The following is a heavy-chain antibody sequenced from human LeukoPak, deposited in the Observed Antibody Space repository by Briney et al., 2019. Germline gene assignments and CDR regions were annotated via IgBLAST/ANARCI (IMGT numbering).Heavy chain of an antibody. V-gene: IGHV1-18*01. CDR2: ISAYNGNT. CDR3: ARNHLDPTYYYDSSGQAGSVYAARGIAQPNPYYYYGMDV. CDR1: GYTFTSYG. J-gene: IGHJ6*02. D-gene: IGHD3-22*01. Sequence: GASVKVSCKASGYTFTSYGISWVRQAPGQGLEWMGWISAYNGNTNYAQKLQGRVTMTTDTSTSTAYMELRSLRSDDTAVYYCARNHLDPTYYYDSSGQAGSVYAARGIAQPNPYYYYGMDVWGQGTTVTVSS.